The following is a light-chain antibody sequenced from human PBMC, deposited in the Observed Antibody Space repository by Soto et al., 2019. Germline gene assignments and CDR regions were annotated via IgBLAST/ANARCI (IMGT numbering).Light chain of an antibody. CDR3: MQALQTPLT. CDR1: QSLLYSNGYNY. CDR2: LGS. J-gene: IGKJ4*01. Sequence: DIVITQSPLSLPVTPGAPASISCRSSQSLLYSNGYNYLDWYLQKPGQSPQLLIYLGSNRASGVPDRFSGSGSGTDCTLKISRVEAEDFRVYYCMQALQTPLTLCGGTKVDI. V-gene: IGKV2-28*01.